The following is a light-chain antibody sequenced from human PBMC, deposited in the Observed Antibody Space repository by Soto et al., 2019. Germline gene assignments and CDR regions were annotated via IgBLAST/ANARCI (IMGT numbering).Light chain of an antibody. CDR2: GAS. J-gene: IGKJ4*01. CDR3: QQYGSSPLT. V-gene: IGKV3-20*01. Sequence: EIGLTQSPGTLSLSPGERATLSCRASESVSDNYLAWYQQRSGQAPRLVIYGASSRASAVPDRFSGSGSGADITLTISRLEPEDFAVYYCQQYGSSPLTFGGGTKVEIK. CDR1: ESVSDNY.